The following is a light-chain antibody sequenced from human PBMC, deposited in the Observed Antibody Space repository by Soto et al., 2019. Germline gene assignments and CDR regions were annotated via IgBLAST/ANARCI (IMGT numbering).Light chain of an antibody. V-gene: IGKV1-9*01. J-gene: IGKJ1*01. CDR1: QGISSY. CDR2: AAS. Sequence: DIQLTQSPSFLSASVGDRVTITCRASQGISSYLAWYQQKPGKAPKLLIYAASTLQSGVPSRFSGSGSGTEFTLTISSLQPEDFATYYCQQPATFGQGTKVEIK. CDR3: QQPAT.